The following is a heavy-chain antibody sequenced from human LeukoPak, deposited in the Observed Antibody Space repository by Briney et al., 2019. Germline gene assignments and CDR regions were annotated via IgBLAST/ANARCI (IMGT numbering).Heavy chain of an antibody. V-gene: IGHV3-30*18. J-gene: IGHJ6*02. D-gene: IGHD2-2*01. CDR1: GFTFSSYG. Sequence: PGGSLRLSCAASGFTFSSYGIHWVRQAPGKGLEWVALISYDGSNKYYVDSVKGRFTISRDNSKNTLYLQMNSLRLEDTAVYYCAKDRSRVLKAPAALSSRGYRHFGMDVWGQGTTVTVSS. CDR2: ISYDGSNK. CDR3: AKDRSRVLKAPAALSSRGYRHFGMDV.